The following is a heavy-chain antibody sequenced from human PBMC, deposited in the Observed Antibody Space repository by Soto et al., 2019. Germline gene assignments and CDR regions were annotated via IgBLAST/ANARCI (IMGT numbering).Heavy chain of an antibody. Sequence: GGSLRLSCAASGFTFSNYAMRWVRQAPGQGLEWVSSITNSGGDTQYPDSVKGRFTISRDNSKSTLYLQMDSLRAEDTAIYYCARWSYLDYWGQGTQVTVSS. CDR1: GFTFSNYA. CDR2: ITNSGGDT. D-gene: IGHD3-3*01. CDR3: ARWSYLDY. J-gene: IGHJ4*02. V-gene: IGHV3-23*01.